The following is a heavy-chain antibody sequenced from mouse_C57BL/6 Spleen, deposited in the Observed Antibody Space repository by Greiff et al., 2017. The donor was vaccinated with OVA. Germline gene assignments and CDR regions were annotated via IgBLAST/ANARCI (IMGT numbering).Heavy chain of an antibody. CDR3: ARDGLGLDY. CDR2: INPGSGGT. CDR1: GYAFTNYL. D-gene: IGHD3-3*01. Sequence: QVQLKQSGAELVRPRTSVKVSCKASGYAFTNYLIEWVKQRPGQGLEWIGVINPGSGGTNYNEKFKGKATLTADKSSSTAYMQLSSLTSEDSAVYFCARDGLGLDYWGQGTTLTVSS. V-gene: IGHV1-54*01. J-gene: IGHJ2*01.